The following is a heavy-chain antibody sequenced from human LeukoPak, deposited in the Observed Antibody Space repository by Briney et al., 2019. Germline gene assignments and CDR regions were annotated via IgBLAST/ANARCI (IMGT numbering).Heavy chain of an antibody. CDR2: IFTSGIT. V-gene: IGHV4-4*07. CDR3: ARGIAVAGTLDAFDI. Sequence: PSETLSLTCTVSGGSISIYYWNWIRQPAGKGLEWIGRIFTSGITNYDPSLKSRVTMSVDTSKNQFSLNLSSVTAADTAVYYCARGIAVAGTLDAFDIWGQGTMVTVSS. CDR1: GGSISIYY. D-gene: IGHD6-19*01. J-gene: IGHJ3*02.